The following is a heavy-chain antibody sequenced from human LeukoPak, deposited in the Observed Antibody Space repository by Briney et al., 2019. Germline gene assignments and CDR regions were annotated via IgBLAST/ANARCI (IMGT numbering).Heavy chain of an antibody. CDR3: ARDYDFLLGYYGMDV. D-gene: IGHD3-3*01. V-gene: IGHV4-31*03. Sequence: SETLSLTCTVSGASISSGGYYWSWIRQHPGKGLEWIGYIYYSGSTYYNPSLKSRVTISVDTSKNQFSLKLSSVTAADTAVYYCARDYDFLLGYYGMDVWGQGTTVTVSS. CDR2: IYYSGST. CDR1: GASISSGGYY. J-gene: IGHJ6*02.